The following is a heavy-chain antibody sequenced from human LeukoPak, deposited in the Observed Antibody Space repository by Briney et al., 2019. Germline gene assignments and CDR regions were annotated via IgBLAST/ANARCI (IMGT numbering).Heavy chain of an antibody. V-gene: IGHV3-20*04. CDR1: GFIFDDYG. J-gene: IGHJ4*02. Sequence: GGSLRLSCAASGFIFDDYGMSWVRQAPGRGLEWVSGINWNGGSTSYADSVKGRLTISRDNAKNSLYLQMNSLRAEDTAFYYCARAYFSGSFGYWGQGTLVTVSS. D-gene: IGHD1-26*01. CDR2: INWNGGST. CDR3: ARAYFSGSFGY.